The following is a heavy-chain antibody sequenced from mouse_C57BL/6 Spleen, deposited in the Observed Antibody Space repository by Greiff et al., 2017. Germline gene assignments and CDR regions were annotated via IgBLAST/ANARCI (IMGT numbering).Heavy chain of an antibody. CDR1: GYTFTSYW. Sequence: QVQLQQPGAELVRPGSSVKLSCKASGYTFTSYWMDWVKQRPGQGLEWIGNIYPSDSETHYNQKFKDKATLTADKSSSTAYMQLSSLTSEDSAVYYCARRDGSSLGWFAYWGQGTLVTVSA. CDR2: IYPSDSET. J-gene: IGHJ3*01. CDR3: ARRDGSSLGWFAY. V-gene: IGHV1-61*01. D-gene: IGHD1-1*01.